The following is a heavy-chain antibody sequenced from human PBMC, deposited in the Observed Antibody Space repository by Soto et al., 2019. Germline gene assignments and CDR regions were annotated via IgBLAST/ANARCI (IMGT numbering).Heavy chain of an antibody. D-gene: IGHD2-21*02. Sequence: QVQLVESGGGVVQPGRSLRLSCAPSGFSFSDFGMHWVRQAPGKGLEWVAAISHDGSSQYYEDSVKGRFSISRDHSNNRLYLKMNNLKAEDSAIYYCAKETRSRAVTATRVNGVDVWGQGCTVTVSS. J-gene: IGHJ6*02. CDR3: AKETRSRAVTATRVNGVDV. CDR1: GFSFSDFG. V-gene: IGHV3-30*18. CDR2: ISHDGSSQ.